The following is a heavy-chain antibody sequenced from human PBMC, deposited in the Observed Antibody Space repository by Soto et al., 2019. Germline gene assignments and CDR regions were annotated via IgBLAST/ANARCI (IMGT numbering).Heavy chain of an antibody. CDR1: GGSISSGVYY. CDR2: IYYSGST. Sequence: PSETLSVTCTVSGGSISSGVYYWSWIRQHPGKGLEWIGYIYYSGSTYYNPSLKSRVTISVDTSKNQFSLKLSSVTAADTAVYYCAREFVNYYDSSGHLPSNWFDPWGQGTLVTVSS. D-gene: IGHD3-22*01. V-gene: IGHV4-31*03. J-gene: IGHJ5*02. CDR3: AREFVNYYDSSGHLPSNWFDP.